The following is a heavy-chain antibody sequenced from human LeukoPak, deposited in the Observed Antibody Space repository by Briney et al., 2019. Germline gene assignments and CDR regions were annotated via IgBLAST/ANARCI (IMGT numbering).Heavy chain of an antibody. Sequence: PSETLSLTCTVSGGSISSYYWSWIRQPPGKGLEWIGYIYYSGSTNYNPSLKSRVTISVDTSKNQFSLKLSSVTAADTAVYYCARGMRDYDSSGYYRLFDYWGQGTLVTVSS. D-gene: IGHD3-22*01. CDR1: GGSISSYY. V-gene: IGHV4-59*01. J-gene: IGHJ4*02. CDR3: ARGMRDYDSSGYYRLFDY. CDR2: IYYSGST.